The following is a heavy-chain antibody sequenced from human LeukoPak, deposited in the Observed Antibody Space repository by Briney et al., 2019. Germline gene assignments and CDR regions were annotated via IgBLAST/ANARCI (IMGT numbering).Heavy chain of an antibody. D-gene: IGHD2-2*01. CDR1: GFTFSSYA. Sequence: GGSLRLSCSASGFTFSSYAMHWVRQAPGKGLESVSAISSNGGSTYYADSVKGRFTISRDNSKNTLYLQMSSLRAEDTAVYYCVAHCSSTSCYLSFFDYWGQGTLVTVSS. CDR2: ISSNGGST. CDR3: VAHCSSTSCYLSFFDY. V-gene: IGHV3-64D*06. J-gene: IGHJ4*02.